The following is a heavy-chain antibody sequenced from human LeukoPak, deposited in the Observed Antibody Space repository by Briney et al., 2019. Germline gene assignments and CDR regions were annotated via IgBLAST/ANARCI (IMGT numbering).Heavy chain of an antibody. D-gene: IGHD6-19*01. V-gene: IGHV4-59*01. CDR1: GGSISSYY. J-gene: IGHJ4*02. CDR2: IYYSGST. CDR3: ARAVDQWLAEFDY. Sequence: KPSETLSLTCTVSGGSISSYYWSWIRQPPGKGLEWIGYIYYSGSTNYNPSLKSRVTISVDTSKNQFSLKLSSVTAADTAVYYCARAVDQWLAEFDYWGQGTLVTVSS.